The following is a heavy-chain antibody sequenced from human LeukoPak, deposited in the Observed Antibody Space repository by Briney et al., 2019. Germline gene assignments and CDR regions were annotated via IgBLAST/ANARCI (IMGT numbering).Heavy chain of an antibody. D-gene: IGHD6-19*01. Sequence: GLCEKLSCKGSGYRFTSYWKSWARDTRGKGLEWMGRIDPNDSYTNYRQSFQRHVNISADTPITTAYLQWSSRKASDTAMYYCAATGYSSGGSNSDYWGQGTLVTVSS. CDR1: GYRFTSYW. CDR3: AATGYSSGGSNSDY. CDR2: IDPNDSYT. V-gene: IGHV5-10-1*01. J-gene: IGHJ4*02.